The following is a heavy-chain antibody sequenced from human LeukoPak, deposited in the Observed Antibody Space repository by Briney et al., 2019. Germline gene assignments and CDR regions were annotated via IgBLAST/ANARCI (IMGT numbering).Heavy chain of an antibody. CDR1: GGSISSGDYY. J-gene: IGHJ4*02. D-gene: IGHD2-15*01. CDR3: ARVKGSYCSSGNYYSEPGHFDY. V-gene: IGHV4-30-4*01. Sequence: PSETLSLTCTVSGGSISSGDYYWSWIRQPPGKGLEWIGYIYYSGSTYYNPSLKSRVTMSLDTSKNRFSLKLSSVTAADTAVYYCARVKGSYCSSGNYYSEPGHFDYWGQGNQVTVSS. CDR2: IYYSGST.